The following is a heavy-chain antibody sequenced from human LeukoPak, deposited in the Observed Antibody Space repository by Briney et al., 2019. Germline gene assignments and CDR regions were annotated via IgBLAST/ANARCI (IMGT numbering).Heavy chain of an antibody. Sequence: PSETLSLTCTVSGGSISFYYWSWIRQPPGKGLECIGYIYYSGSTNYNPSLRSRVTISVDTSKNQFSLKLSSVTAADTAVYYCARGSGYQNNWFHPWGQGTLVTVSS. CDR3: ARGSGYQNNWFHP. J-gene: IGHJ5*02. D-gene: IGHD3-22*01. CDR1: GGSISFYY. CDR2: IYYSGST. V-gene: IGHV4-59*01.